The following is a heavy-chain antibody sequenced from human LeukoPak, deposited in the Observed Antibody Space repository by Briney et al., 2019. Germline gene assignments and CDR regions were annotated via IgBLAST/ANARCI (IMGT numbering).Heavy chain of an antibody. D-gene: IGHD3-10*01. V-gene: IGHV1-69*13. Sequence: ASVKVSCKASGGTFSSYAISWVRQAPGQGLEWMGGIIPIFGTANYAQKFQGRVTITADESTSTAYMELSSLRSEDTAVYYCARAPLSDYYGSGSYDNWFDPWGHGTLVTVSS. CDR3: ARAPLSDYYGSGSYDNWFDP. J-gene: IGHJ5*02. CDR1: GGTFSSYA. CDR2: IIPIFGTA.